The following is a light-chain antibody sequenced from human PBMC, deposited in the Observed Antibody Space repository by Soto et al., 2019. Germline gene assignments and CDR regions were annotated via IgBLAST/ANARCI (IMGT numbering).Light chain of an antibody. Sequence: QTVVTQPPSVSGAPGQRVTISCTGSSSNIGAGYDVHWYQQVPGTAPKLLIYGNTNRPSGVPDRFSGSKSGTSASLAITGLQAEDEVDYYCQSYDSSLNGVFGGGTQLTVL. J-gene: IGLJ3*02. CDR1: SSNIGAGYD. CDR2: GNT. V-gene: IGLV1-40*01. CDR3: QSYDSSLNGV.